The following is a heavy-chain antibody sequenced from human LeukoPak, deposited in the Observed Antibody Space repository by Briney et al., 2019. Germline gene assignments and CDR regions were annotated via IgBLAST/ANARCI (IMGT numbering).Heavy chain of an antibody. V-gene: IGHV4-61*10. CDR3: ARDNRDGYIGDYFDY. J-gene: IGHJ4*02. Sequence: SETLSLTCTVSGGSISSGSYYWSWIRQPAGKGLEWIGRIYYSGSTYYNPSLKSRVTISVDTSKNQFSLKLSSVTAADTAVYYCARDNRDGYIGDYFDYWGQGTLVTVSS. CDR1: GGSISSGSYY. CDR2: IYYSGST. D-gene: IGHD5-24*01.